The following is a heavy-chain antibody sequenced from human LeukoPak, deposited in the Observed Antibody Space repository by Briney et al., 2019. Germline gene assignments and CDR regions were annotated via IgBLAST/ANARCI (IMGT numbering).Heavy chain of an antibody. CDR3: TITYYYDSSGYYH. V-gene: IGHV3-73*01. D-gene: IGHD3-22*01. Sequence: PGGSLRLSCAASGFTFSGSAMHWVRQASGKGGEWVGRIRSKANSYATAYAASVKGRFTISRDDSKNTAYLQMNSLKTEDTAVYYCTITYYYDSSGYYHWGQGTLVTVSS. J-gene: IGHJ5*02. CDR1: GFTFSGSA. CDR2: IRSKANSYAT.